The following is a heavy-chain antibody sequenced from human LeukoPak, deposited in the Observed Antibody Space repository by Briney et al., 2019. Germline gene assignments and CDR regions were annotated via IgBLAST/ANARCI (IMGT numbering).Heavy chain of an antibody. D-gene: IGHD3-3*01. Sequence: GGSLRLSCAASGFTFSTYWMQWVRQAPGKGVVWVSRIKSDGSTNYSDSVKGRFTISRDNAKNTLSLQMNSLRPEDTGVYYCARAPSEIGGYYPEYFRHWGQGPLVTVSS. V-gene: IGHV3-74*01. CDR1: GFTFSTYW. CDR2: IKSDGST. CDR3: ARAPSEIGGYYPEYFRH. J-gene: IGHJ1*01.